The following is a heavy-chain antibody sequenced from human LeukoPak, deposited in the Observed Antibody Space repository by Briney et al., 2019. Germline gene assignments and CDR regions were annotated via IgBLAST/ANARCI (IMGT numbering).Heavy chain of an antibody. CDR2: IYSGGST. CDR3: ARGPHAFDI. V-gene: IGHV3-53*01. J-gene: IGHJ3*02. CDR1: AFIFSGHW. Sequence: GGSLRLSCEGSAFIFSGHWMNWVRQAPGKGLEWVSVIYSGGSTYYADSVKGRFTISRDNSKNTLYLQMNSLRAEDTAVYYCARGPHAFDIWGQGTMVTVSS.